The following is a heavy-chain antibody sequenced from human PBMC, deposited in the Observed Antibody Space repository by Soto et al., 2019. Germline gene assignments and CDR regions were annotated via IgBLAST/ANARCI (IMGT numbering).Heavy chain of an antibody. V-gene: IGHV3-33*01. J-gene: IGHJ5*02. Sequence: QVQLVESGGGVVQPGRSLRLSCAASGFTFSSYGMHWVRQAPGKGREWVAVIWYDGSNKYYADSVKGRFTISIDNSKNTLYLQMNSLRAEDTAVYYCARERLPYYYDSSGYYYEFDPWGQGTLVTVSS. D-gene: IGHD3-22*01. CDR1: GFTFSSYG. CDR2: IWYDGSNK. CDR3: ARERLPYYYDSSGYYYEFDP.